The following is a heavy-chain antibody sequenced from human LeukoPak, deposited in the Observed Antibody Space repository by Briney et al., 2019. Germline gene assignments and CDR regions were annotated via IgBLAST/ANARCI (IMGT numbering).Heavy chain of an antibody. CDR1: GFTFTIFG. CDR2: IDARSGIT. CDR3: ARDFNKASIGDC. Sequence: GGSLRLSCAASGFTFTIFGLNWVRQAPGKGPEWVSYIDARSGITYYADSVQGRFTISRDNAKESVFLQMNSLRADDTAVYHCARDFNKASIGDCWGQGTLVTVSS. V-gene: IGHV3-48*01. J-gene: IGHJ4*02. D-gene: IGHD1/OR15-1a*01.